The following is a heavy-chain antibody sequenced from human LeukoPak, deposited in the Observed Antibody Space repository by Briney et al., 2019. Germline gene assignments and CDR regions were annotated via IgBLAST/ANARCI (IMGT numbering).Heavy chain of an antibody. Sequence: GGSLRLSCAASGFTFSSYGMHWVRQAPGKGLEWVAVIWYDGSNKYYADSVKGRFTISRDNSKNTLYLQMNSLRAEDTAVYYCASLGSDTSLIKASWGQGTLVTVSS. J-gene: IGHJ5*02. D-gene: IGHD5-18*01. CDR1: GFTFSSYG. CDR2: IWYDGSNK. CDR3: ASLGSDTSLIKAS. V-gene: IGHV3-33*08.